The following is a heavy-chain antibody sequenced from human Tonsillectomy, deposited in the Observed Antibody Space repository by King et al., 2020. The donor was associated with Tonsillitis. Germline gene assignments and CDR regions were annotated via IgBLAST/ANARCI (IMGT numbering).Heavy chain of an antibody. Sequence: QLVQSGAEVKTPGASVKVSCKASGYIFTSYAMHWVRQAPGQRLEWMGWINAGNGNTKYSQKFQGRVTITRDTSASTAYMELSSLRSEDTAVYYCPRDNYGDYVFDYWGQGILVTVSS. J-gene: IGHJ4*02. CDR2: INAGNGNT. CDR1: GYIFTSYA. D-gene: IGHD4-17*01. CDR3: PRDNYGDYVFDY. V-gene: IGHV1-3*01.